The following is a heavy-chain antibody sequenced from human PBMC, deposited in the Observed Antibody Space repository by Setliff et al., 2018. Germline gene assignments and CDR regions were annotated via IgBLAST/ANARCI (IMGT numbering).Heavy chain of an antibody. Sequence: SLRLSCAASGFTFNDYGLTWLRRVPGKGLEWVSRINSDGSSTTYADSVKGRFTISRDNAKNTLYLQMNSLRAEDTAVYHCARVFSGYSPDYYFYMDVWGKGTTVTVSS. CDR1: GFTFNDYG. V-gene: IGHV3-74*01. J-gene: IGHJ6*03. CDR3: ARVFSGYSPDYYFYMDV. D-gene: IGHD5-18*01. CDR2: INSDGSST.